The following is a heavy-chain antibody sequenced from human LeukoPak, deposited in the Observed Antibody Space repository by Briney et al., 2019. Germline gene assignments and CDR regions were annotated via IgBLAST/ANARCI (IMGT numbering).Heavy chain of an antibody. V-gene: IGHV1-2*02. J-gene: IGHJ6*03. CDR2: INPNSGGT. CDR3: ARASGVPRYYYYMDV. CDR1: GYTLTGYY. D-gene: IGHD3-3*01. Sequence: ASVKVSCKASGYTLTGYYMHWVRQAPGQGLEWMGWINPNSGGTNYAQKFQGRVTMTRDTSISTAYMELSRLRSDDTAVYYCARASGVPRYYYYMDVWGKGTTVTVSS.